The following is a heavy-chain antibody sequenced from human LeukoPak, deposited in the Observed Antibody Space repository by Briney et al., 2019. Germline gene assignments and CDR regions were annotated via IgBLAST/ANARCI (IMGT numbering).Heavy chain of an antibody. D-gene: IGHD3-10*01. CDR2: IHSSETT. V-gene: IGHV4-4*07. Sequence: SETLSLTCTVSDDSLSTYYWSWIRQPAGKGLEWIGHIHSSETTDYNPSPKSRVTMSIDTSKNQFSLELSSVTAADTAIYYCARDAKYYFGSRTYFFFEYWGQGTLLTVSS. CDR1: DDSLSTYY. CDR3: ARDAKYYFGSRTYFFFEY. J-gene: IGHJ4*02.